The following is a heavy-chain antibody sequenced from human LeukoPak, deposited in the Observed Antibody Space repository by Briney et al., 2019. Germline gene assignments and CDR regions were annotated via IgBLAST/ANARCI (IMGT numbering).Heavy chain of an antibody. CDR3: ARGLCSSTSCYGKPHNWFDP. D-gene: IGHD2-2*01. Sequence: ASVKVSCKASGYTFTSYDINWVRQATGQGLEWMGWMNPNSGNTGYAQKFQGRVTMTRNTSISTAYMELSSLRSEDTAVYYCARGLCSSTSCYGKPHNWFDPWGQGTLVTVSS. V-gene: IGHV1-8*01. J-gene: IGHJ5*02. CDR1: GYTFTSYD. CDR2: MNPNSGNT.